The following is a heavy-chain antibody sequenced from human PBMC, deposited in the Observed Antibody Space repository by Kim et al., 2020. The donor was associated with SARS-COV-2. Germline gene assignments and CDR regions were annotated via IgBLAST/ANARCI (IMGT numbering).Heavy chain of an antibody. CDR3: ARSGVVLTPQTGDCYFGL. V-gene: IGHV3-74*01. J-gene: IGHJ2*01. Sequence: GGSLRLSCAASGFTFINYWMHWVRQAPGKGLVWVSRINSDGSTISYADSVRGRFTISRDNAKNTLYLQMNSLRSEDTAVYYCARSGVVLTPQTGDCYFGLSGRGTPVTVSS. D-gene: IGHD2-21*02. CDR1: GFTFINYW. CDR2: INSDGSTI.